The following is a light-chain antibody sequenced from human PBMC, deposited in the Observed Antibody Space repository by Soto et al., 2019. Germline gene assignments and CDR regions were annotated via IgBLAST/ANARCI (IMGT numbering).Light chain of an antibody. CDR2: GND. Sequence: QSVLTQPPSASGTPGQRVTISCSGSSSNIGGNSVNWYQHLPGTAPKLLIYGNDQRPSGVPDRFSGSTSGTSASLAISGLQSEDEADYYCAAWDDRLNGYVVFGGGTKLTVL. CDR3: AAWDDRLNGYVV. CDR1: SSNIGGNS. J-gene: IGLJ2*01. V-gene: IGLV1-44*01.